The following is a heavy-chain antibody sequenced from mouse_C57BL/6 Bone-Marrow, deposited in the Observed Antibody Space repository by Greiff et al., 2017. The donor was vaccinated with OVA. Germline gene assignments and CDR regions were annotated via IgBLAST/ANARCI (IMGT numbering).Heavy chain of an antibody. CDR3: TTNLHPFAY. CDR1: GFNIKDDY. V-gene: IGHV14-4*01. J-gene: IGHJ3*01. CDR2: IDPENGDT. D-gene: IGHD2-1*01. Sequence: VQLQQSGAELVRPGASVKLSCTASGFNIKDDYMHWVKQRPEQGLEWIGWIDPENGDTEYASEFQGKATITADTSSYTAYLQLSSLTAEDTAVYYCTTNLHPFAYWGQGTLVTVSA.